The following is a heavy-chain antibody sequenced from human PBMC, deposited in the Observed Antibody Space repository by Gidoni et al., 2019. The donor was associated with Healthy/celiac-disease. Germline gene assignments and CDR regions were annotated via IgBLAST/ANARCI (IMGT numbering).Heavy chain of an antibody. V-gene: IGHV4-59*01. CDR3: ARGDIVGATRFDY. Sequence: QVQLQESGPGLVKPSETLSLTCTVSGGSISSYYWSWIRQPPGKGLEWIGYIYYSGSTNYNPSLKSRVNISVDTSKNQFSLKLSSVTAADTAVYYCARGDIVGATRFDYWGQGTLVTVSS. J-gene: IGHJ4*02. CDR2: IYYSGST. D-gene: IGHD1-26*01. CDR1: GGSISSYY.